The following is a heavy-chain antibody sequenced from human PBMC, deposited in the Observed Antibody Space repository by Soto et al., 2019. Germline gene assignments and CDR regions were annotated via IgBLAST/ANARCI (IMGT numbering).Heavy chain of an antibody. D-gene: IGHD3-10*02. J-gene: IGHJ5*02. Sequence: QVLLVQSGAEVKKPGSSVKLSCKASGGTFSSYTISWVRQAPGQGLEWMGRIIPILGIANYAQKFQGRVTITADKSTSTAYMELSSLRAEDTAVDYCASVLGHGFDPWGQGTLVTVSS. V-gene: IGHV1-69*02. CDR1: GGTFSSYT. CDR2: IIPILGIA. CDR3: ASVLGHGFDP.